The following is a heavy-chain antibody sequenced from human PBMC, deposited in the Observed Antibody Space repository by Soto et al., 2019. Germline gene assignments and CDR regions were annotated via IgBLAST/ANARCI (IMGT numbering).Heavy chain of an antibody. V-gene: IGHV4-39*01. CDR3: ATQEVGGSYVYTFDP. D-gene: IGHD1-26*01. Sequence: QLHLRESGPGLVKPSETLSLTCTVSGGSITSCSYYWGWIRQPPGKGLEWIGSIYYSGSTYYNPSLKRRVTISVDTSKNKFSLKLSSVTAADTAVYYCATQEVGGSYVYTFDPWGQGTLVTVSS. J-gene: IGHJ5*02. CDR1: GGSITSCSYY. CDR2: IYYSGST.